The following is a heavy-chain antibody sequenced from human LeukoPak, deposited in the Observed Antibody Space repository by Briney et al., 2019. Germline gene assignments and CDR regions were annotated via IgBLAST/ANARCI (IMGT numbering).Heavy chain of an antibody. V-gene: IGHV1-8*01. CDR1: GYTFTSHG. D-gene: IGHD6-13*01. CDR2: INAYIGNT. J-gene: IGHJ4*02. Sequence: ASVKVSCKASGYTFTSHGISWVRQAPGQGLEWMGWINAYIGNTNYAQKFQGRVTMTRNTSISTAYMELSSLRSEDTAVYYCVRSYSSSWDSDYWGQGTLVTVSS. CDR3: VRSYSSSWDSDY.